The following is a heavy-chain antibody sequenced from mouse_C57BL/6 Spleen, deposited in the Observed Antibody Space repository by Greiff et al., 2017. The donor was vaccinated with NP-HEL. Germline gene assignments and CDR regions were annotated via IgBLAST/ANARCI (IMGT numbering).Heavy chain of an antibody. CDR3: ARPSNWGFAY. D-gene: IGHD4-1*01. J-gene: IGHJ3*01. CDR2: IYPRSGNT. V-gene: IGHV1-81*01. CDR1: GYTFTSYG. Sequence: QVQLQQSGAELARPGASVKLSCKASGYTFTSYGISWVKQRTGQGLEWIGEIYPRSGNTYYNEKFKGKATLTADKSSSTAYMELRSLTSEDSAVYFCARPSNWGFAYWGQGTLVTVSA.